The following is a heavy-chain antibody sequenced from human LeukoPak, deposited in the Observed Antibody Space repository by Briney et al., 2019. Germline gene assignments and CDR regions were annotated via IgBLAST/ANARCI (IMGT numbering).Heavy chain of an antibody. CDR1: GGSISSYY. D-gene: IGHD2-15*01. CDR2: IYYSGST. CDR3: ERGGAVVAHAY. V-gene: IGHV4-59*01. J-gene: IGHJ4*02. Sequence: SETLSLTCTVSGGSISSYYWSWIRQPPGKGLEWIGYIYYSGSTNYNPSLKSRVTISVDTSKNQFSLKLSSVTAADTAVYYCERGGAVVAHAYWSQGTLVTVSS.